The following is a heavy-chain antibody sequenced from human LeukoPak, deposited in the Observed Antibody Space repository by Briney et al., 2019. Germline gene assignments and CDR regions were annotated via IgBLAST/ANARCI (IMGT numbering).Heavy chain of an antibody. CDR1: GFTFTGYA. J-gene: IGHJ4*02. CDR2: ISYDGSNK. CDR3: AKDYYDSSGYTWPGDY. D-gene: IGHD3-22*01. V-gene: IGHV3-30*18. Sequence: GGSLRLSCAASGFTFTGYAMTWVRQAPGKGLEWVAVISYDGSNKYYADSVKGRFTISRDNSKNTLYLQMNSLRAEDTAVYYCAKDYYDSSGYTWPGDYWGQGTLVTVSS.